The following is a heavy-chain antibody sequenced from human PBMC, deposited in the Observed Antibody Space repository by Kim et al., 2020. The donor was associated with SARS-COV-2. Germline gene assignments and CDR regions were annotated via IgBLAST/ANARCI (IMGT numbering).Heavy chain of an antibody. CDR3: ARHPRVGATTIDFFDY. V-gene: IGHV4-59*08. Sequence: SETLSLTCTVSGGSISSYYWSWIRQPPGKGLDWIGYIYYSGSTNYNPSLKSRVTISVDTSQNQFSLKLSSVTAADPAVYYCARHPRVGATTIDFFDYWGQGTLVTVSS. J-gene: IGHJ4*02. CDR2: IYYSGST. CDR1: GGSISSYY. D-gene: IGHD1-26*01.